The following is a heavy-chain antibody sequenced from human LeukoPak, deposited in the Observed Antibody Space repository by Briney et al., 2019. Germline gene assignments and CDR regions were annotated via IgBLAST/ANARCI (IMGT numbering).Heavy chain of an antibody. Sequence: ASVKVSCKASGYTFTGYYMHWVRQAPGQGLEWMGWINPNSGGTNYAQKFQDRVTMTRDMSISTAYMELSRLRSDDTAVYYCARGPTYYDFLVGKKFDYWGQGTLVTVSS. D-gene: IGHD3-3*01. CDR1: GYTFTGYY. CDR3: ARGPTYYDFLVGKKFDY. J-gene: IGHJ4*02. CDR2: INPNSGGT. V-gene: IGHV1-2*02.